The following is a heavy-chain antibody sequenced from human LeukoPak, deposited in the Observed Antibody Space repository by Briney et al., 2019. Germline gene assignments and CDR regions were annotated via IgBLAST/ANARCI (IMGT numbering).Heavy chain of an antibody. CDR1: GGTFSSYA. J-gene: IGHJ5*02. CDR3: ATYRGVIAAAGTDNWFDP. D-gene: IGHD6-13*01. Sequence: ASVKVSCKASGGTFSSYAISWVRQAPGQGLEWMGGIIPIFGTANYAQKLQGRVTITADESTSTAYMELSSLRSEDTAVYYCATYRGVIAAAGTDNWFDPWGQGTLVTVSS. V-gene: IGHV1-69*01. CDR2: IIPIFGTA.